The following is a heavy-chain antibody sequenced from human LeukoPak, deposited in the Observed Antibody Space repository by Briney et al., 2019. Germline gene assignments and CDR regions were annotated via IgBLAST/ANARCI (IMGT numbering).Heavy chain of an antibody. CDR1: GGSFSGYY. D-gene: IGHD1-1*01. Sequence: SETLSLTCAVYGGSFSGYYWSWIRQPPGKGLEWIGCIYNSGSTYYSPSLKRRVTISVDASKKQFSLRLSSVSVADTAVYYCARAWYNYGVFDLWGRGTLVTVSS. J-gene: IGHJ2*01. CDR3: ARAWYNYGVFDL. V-gene: IGHV4-59*01. CDR2: IYNSGST.